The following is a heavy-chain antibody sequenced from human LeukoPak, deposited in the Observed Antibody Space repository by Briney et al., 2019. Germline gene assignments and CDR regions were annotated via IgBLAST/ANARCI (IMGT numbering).Heavy chain of an antibody. D-gene: IGHD6-19*01. CDR3: ARGNSAWYHFDY. Sequence: GGSLRLSCAASGSTFSDYYMSWIRQAPGKGLEWISYIRSSGSTIYYADSVKGRFTISRDNARNSLYLQMNSLRAEDTAIYYCARGNSAWYHFDYWGQGTLVTVSS. J-gene: IGHJ4*02. CDR2: IRSSGSTI. CDR1: GSTFSDYY. V-gene: IGHV3-11*04.